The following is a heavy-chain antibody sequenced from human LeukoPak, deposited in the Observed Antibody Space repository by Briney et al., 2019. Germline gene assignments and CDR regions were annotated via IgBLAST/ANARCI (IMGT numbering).Heavy chain of an antibody. Sequence: GGSLRLSCAASGFTVSSNYMSWVRQAPEKGLEWVSVIYSGGSTYYADSVKGRFTISRDNSKNTLYLQMNSLRAEDTAVYYCARDKRLSDAFDIWGQGTMVTVSS. J-gene: IGHJ3*02. CDR1: GFTVSSNY. D-gene: IGHD4/OR15-4a*01. CDR3: ARDKRLSDAFDI. CDR2: IYSGGST. V-gene: IGHV3-66*02.